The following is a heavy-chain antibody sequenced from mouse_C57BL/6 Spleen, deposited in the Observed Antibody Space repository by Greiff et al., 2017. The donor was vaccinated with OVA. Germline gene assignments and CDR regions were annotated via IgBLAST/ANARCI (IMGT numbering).Heavy chain of an antibody. CDR1: GYTFTSYW. CDR3: ARPYGSLDY. J-gene: IGHJ2*01. Sequence: VQLQQPGAELVKPGASVKLSCKASGYTFTSYWMQWVKQRPGQGLEWIGEIDPSDSYTNYNQKFKGKATLTVDTSSSTAYMQLSSLTSEDSAVYYCARPYGSLDYWGQGTTLTVSS. V-gene: IGHV1-50*01. CDR2: IDPSDSYT. D-gene: IGHD1-1*01.